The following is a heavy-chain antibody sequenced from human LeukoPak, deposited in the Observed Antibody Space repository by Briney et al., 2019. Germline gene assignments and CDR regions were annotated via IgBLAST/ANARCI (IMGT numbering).Heavy chain of an antibody. CDR2: ISSSGSTI. CDR1: GFTFSDYY. J-gene: IGHJ6*02. Sequence: GGSLRLSCAASGFTFSDYYMSWIRQAPGKRLEWVSYISSSGSTIYYADSVKGRFTISRDNAKNSLYLQMNSLRAEDTAVYYCARDRQDYDILTGYYSYYYGMDVWGQGTTVTVSS. D-gene: IGHD3-9*01. V-gene: IGHV3-11*04. CDR3: ARDRQDYDILTGYYSYYYGMDV.